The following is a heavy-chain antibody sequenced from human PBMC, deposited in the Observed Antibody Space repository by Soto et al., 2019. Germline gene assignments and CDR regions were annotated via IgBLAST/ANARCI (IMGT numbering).Heavy chain of an antibody. CDR2: ISWNSGSI. CDR1: GFTFDDYA. V-gene: IGHV3-9*01. Sequence: EVQLVESGGGLVQPGRSLRLSCAASGFTFDDYAMHWVRQAPGKGLEWVSGISWNSGSIGYADSVKGRFTISRDNAKNSLYLQMNSLRAEDTALYYCAKAVAGFSKGRYFDLWGRGTLVTVSS. D-gene: IGHD6-19*01. CDR3: AKAVAGFSKGRYFDL. J-gene: IGHJ2*01.